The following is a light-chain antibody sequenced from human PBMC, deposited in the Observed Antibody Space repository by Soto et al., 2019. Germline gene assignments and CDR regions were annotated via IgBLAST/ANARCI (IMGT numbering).Light chain of an antibody. CDR3: TSHAGSNNYV. V-gene: IGLV2-8*01. CDR1: SSDVGAYNY. Sequence: QSVLAQPASVSGSPGQSITISCTGTSSDVGAYNYVSWYQQHPGKAPKLIISEVSKRPSGVPDRFSGSKSGHTASLTVSGLQAEDEADYYCTSHAGSNNYVFGTGTKVTVL. CDR2: EVS. J-gene: IGLJ1*01.